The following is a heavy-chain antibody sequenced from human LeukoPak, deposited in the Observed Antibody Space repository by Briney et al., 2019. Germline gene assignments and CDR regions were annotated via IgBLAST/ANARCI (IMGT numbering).Heavy chain of an antibody. D-gene: IGHD6-19*01. J-gene: IGHJ5*02. V-gene: IGHV3-23*01. CDR2: INEVSDDI. CDR3: SKRGPNTGWHFFDL. Sequence: GGPLRLSCAVSGFTLSNYVMSWVPPTPAGGLEWGCSINEVSDDINYVDSERSRLTVSRDNSTNTPYLQLCNLRGEGTALYYLSKRGPNTGWHFFDLWGTGTLVTVS. CDR1: GFTLSNYV.